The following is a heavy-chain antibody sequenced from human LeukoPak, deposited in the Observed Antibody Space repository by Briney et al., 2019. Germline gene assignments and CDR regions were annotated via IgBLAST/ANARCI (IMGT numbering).Heavy chain of an antibody. CDR3: ARGRGGSGFYGMDV. D-gene: IGHD3-10*01. Sequence: GGSLRLSCAASGFTFSSYAMSWVRQAPGKGLGWVSAISGSGGSTYYADSVKGRFTISRDNAKNPLYLQMNSLRAEDTAVYYCARGRGGSGFYGMDVWGQGTTVTVSS. V-gene: IGHV3-23*01. CDR1: GFTFSSYA. CDR2: ISGSGGST. J-gene: IGHJ6*02.